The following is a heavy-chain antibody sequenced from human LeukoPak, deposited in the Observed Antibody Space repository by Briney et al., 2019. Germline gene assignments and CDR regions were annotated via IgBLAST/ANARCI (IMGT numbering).Heavy chain of an antibody. CDR2: ISKDGGDK. CDR1: GFTFSDYA. CDR3: ARDYWWNYDY. J-gene: IGHJ4*02. D-gene: IGHD1-7*01. Sequence: GGSLRLSCAASGFTFSDYAMHWVRQAPGKGLEWVAVISKDGGDKYYPGSVRGRFTISRDNSKNTIYLQMDSLRAEDTAIYYCARDYWWNYDYWGQGTLVTVSS. V-gene: IGHV3-30-3*01.